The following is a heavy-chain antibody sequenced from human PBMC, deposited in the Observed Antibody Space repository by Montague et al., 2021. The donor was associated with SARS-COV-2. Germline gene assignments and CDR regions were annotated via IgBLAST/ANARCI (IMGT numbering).Heavy chain of an antibody. CDR1: SGSISTGHH. CDR2: IYYSGST. J-gene: IGHJ6*02. D-gene: IGHD3-10*01. V-gene: IGHV4-31*03. Sequence: TLSLTCSVSSGSISTGHHWSWIRQHPMKGLEWIGCIYYSGSTYYNPSFKGRVTISIDTAKSQFSLELTSMTAADTAVYYCARDHGQWFGELWGHGLDVWGQGTTVIVSS. CDR3: ARDHGQWFGELWGHGLDV.